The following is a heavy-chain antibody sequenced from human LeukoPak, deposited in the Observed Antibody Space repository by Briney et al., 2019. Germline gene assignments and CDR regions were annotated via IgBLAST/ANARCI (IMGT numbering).Heavy chain of an antibody. Sequence: PGGSLRLSCAASGFTFSSYAMSWVRQAPGKGLEWVSAISGSGGSTYYADSVKGRFTISRDNSKNTLYLQMNSLRAEDTAVYYCAKDPTLWFGGNWFDPWGQGTLVTVSS. CDR1: GFTFSSYA. CDR3: AKDPTLWFGGNWFDP. D-gene: IGHD3-10*01. CDR2: ISGSGGST. V-gene: IGHV3-23*01. J-gene: IGHJ5*02.